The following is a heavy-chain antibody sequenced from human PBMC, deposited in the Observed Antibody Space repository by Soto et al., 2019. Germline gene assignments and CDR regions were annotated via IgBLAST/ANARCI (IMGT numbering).Heavy chain of an antibody. CDR1: GGTFSTYA. CDR3: ASGIQLWLRRINTGYSG. Sequence: QVQLVQSGAEVKKPESSVKVSCKAPGGTFSTYAISWVRQAPGQGLEWMGGILPMFGTANYAQRFQDRVTSTADESTNTVYMELSSLRSEDTAVYFCASGIQLWLRRINTGYSGWGQGTLVTVSS. J-gene: IGHJ4*02. D-gene: IGHD5-18*01. V-gene: IGHV1-69*12. CDR2: ILPMFGTA.